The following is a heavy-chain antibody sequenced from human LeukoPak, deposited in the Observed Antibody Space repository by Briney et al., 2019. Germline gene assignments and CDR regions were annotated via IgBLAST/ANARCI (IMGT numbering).Heavy chain of an antibody. V-gene: IGHV1-18*01. CDR2: ISAYNGNT. CDR1: GYTFTSYG. D-gene: IGHD3-10*01. CDR3: ARDRAPNYYGSGSYYNDYYYYMDV. J-gene: IGHJ6*03. Sequence: ASVKVSCKASGYTFTSYGISWVRQAPGQGLEWMGWISAYNGNTNYAQKLQGRVTMTTDTSTSTAYMELRSLRSDDTAVYYCARDRAPNYYGSGSYYNDYYYYMDVWGKGTTLTVSS.